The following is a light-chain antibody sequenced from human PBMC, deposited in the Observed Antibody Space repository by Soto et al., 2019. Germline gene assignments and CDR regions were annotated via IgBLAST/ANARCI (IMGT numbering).Light chain of an antibody. CDR1: QSISSY. V-gene: IGKV1-39*01. Sequence: INVTERASCLSRAVGHRVTITFRASQSISSYLNWYQQKPGKAPKLLIYAASSLQSGVPSRFSGSGSGTDFTLTITCLHPEDFATYYFQQRHTSSSTFRQGT. CDR3: QQRHTSSST. CDR2: AAS. J-gene: IGKJ1*01.